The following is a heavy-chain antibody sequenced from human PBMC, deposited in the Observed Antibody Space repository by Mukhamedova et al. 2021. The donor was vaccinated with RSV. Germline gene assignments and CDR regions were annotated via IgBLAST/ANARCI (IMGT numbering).Heavy chain of an antibody. Sequence: EWVSAISGTGGSTNYADSVKGRFTISRDNSKNTLYLQMNSLRADDTAVYYCASSTIFGVDTTYYYYYMDVWGKGTTVTVSS. CDR3: ASSTIFGVDTTYYYYYMDV. D-gene: IGHD3-3*01. V-gene: IGHV3-23*01. J-gene: IGHJ6*03. CDR2: ISGTGGST.